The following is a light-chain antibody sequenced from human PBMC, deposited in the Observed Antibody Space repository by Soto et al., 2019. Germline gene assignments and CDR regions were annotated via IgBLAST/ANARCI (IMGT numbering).Light chain of an antibody. Sequence: EIVMTQSPATLSVSPGERATLSCRASQSISSNLAWYHHKPGQAPRLLIYGASNRATGIPDRFSGSGSGTEFTLTISSLQSEDFALYYCQQYDTWPRTFGGGTNVEIK. CDR1: QSISSN. CDR3: QQYDTWPRT. CDR2: GAS. J-gene: IGKJ4*01. V-gene: IGKV3-15*01.